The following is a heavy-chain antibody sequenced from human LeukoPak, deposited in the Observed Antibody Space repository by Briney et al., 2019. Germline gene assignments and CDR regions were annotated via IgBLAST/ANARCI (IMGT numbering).Heavy chain of an antibody. CDR1: GFTFSSYS. V-gene: IGHV3-21*01. D-gene: IGHD6-19*01. CDR3: ARGAPQTISSGWYSLNYYYGMDV. J-gene: IGHJ6*02. Sequence: GGSLRLSCAASGFTFSSYSMNWVRQAPGKGLEWVSSISSISSYIYYADSVKGRFTISRDNAKNSLYLQMNSLRAEDTAVYYCARGAPQTISSGWYSLNYYYGMDVWGQGTTVTVSS. CDR2: ISSISSYI.